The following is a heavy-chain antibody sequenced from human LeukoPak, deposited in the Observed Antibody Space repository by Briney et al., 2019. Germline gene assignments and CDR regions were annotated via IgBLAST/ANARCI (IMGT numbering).Heavy chain of an antibody. CDR2: ISYDGSNK. CDR1: GFTFSSYG. CDR3: AKDSQKPSIAAPRGGDYYYYYGMDV. D-gene: IGHD6-13*01. Sequence: GRSLRLSCAASGFTFSSYGMHWVRQAPGKGLEWVAVISYDGSNKYYADSVKGRFTISRDNSKNTLYLQMNSLRAEDTAVYYCAKDSQKPSIAAPRGGDYYYYYGMDVWGQGTTVTVSS. J-gene: IGHJ6*02. V-gene: IGHV3-30*18.